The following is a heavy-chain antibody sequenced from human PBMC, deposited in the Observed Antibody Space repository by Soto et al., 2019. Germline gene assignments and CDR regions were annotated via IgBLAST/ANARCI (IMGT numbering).Heavy chain of an antibody. Sequence: SGPTLVNPTQTLTLTCTFSGFSLRTSGVGVGWIRQPPGKALEWLALIYWVDDKRYRPSLRSRLTITKDTSKNQVVLTMTNMDPVDTGTYYCAHLTDRYVYCYYRGQGTLVTVSS. CDR3: AHLTDRYVYCYY. V-gene: IGHV2-5*02. J-gene: IGHJ4*01. D-gene: IGHD3-9*01. CDR2: IYWVDDK. CDR1: GFSLRTSGVG.